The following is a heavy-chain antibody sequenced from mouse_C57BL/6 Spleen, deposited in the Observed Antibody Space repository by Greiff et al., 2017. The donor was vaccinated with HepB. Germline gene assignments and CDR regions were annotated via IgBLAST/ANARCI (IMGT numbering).Heavy chain of an antibody. D-gene: IGHD2-3*01. CDR3: ARGRLLRPYAMDY. CDR2: IDPEDGET. V-gene: IGHV14-2*01. J-gene: IGHJ4*01. CDR1: GFNIKDYY. Sequence: EVKLEESGAELVKPGASVKLSCTASGFNIKDYYMHWVKQRTEQGLEWIGRIDPEDGETKYAPKFQGKATITADTSSNTAYLQLSSLTSEDTAVYYCARGRLLRPYAMDYWGQGTSVTVSS.